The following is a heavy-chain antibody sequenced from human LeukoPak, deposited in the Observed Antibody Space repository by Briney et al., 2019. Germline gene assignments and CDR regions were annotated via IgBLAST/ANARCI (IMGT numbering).Heavy chain of an antibody. J-gene: IGHJ4*02. CDR2: IYYSGST. CDR1: GGSFSTYY. V-gene: IGHV4-59*01. CDR3: ARGVVLTGYPLDF. Sequence: SETLSLTCSVSGGSFSTYYWSWIRQPPGKGLVWIGFIYYSGSTDYNPSLKSRVTISIDTSKKQFSLKLSSVTAADTAVYYCARGVVLTGYPLDFWGRGTLVTVSS. D-gene: IGHD3-9*01.